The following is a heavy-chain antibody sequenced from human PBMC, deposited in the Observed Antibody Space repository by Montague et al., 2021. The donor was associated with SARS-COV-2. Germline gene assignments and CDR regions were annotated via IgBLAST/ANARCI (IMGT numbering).Heavy chain of an antibody. CDR3: ARDKYYDILTGYYNY. CDR2: ISSSSCYI. J-gene: IGHJ4*02. D-gene: IGHD3-9*01. V-gene: IGHV3-21*01. CDR1: GFTFSSYR. Sequence: SLRLSCAASGFTFSSYRMNWVRQAPGKGLEWVSSISSSSCYIYYADSVKGRFTISRDNAKNSLYLQMNSLRAEDTAVYYCARDKYYDILTGYYNYWGQGTLVTVSS.